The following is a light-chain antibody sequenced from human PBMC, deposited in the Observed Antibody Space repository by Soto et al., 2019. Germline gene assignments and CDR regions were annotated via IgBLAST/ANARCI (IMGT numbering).Light chain of an antibody. CDR2: AAS. Sequence: AIQMTQSPSSLSASVGDRVTITCRASQGIRNDLGWYQQKPGKAPKLLIYAASSLQSWVPSRFSGSGSGTDFTLTISSLQPEDFAVYCCQQYDNSLPITFGQGTRLEIK. J-gene: IGKJ5*01. CDR1: QGIRND. V-gene: IGKV1-6*01. CDR3: QQYDNSLPIT.